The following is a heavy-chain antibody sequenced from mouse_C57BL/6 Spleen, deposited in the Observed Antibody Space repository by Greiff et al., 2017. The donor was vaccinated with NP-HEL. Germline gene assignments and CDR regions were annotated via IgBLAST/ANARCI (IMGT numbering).Heavy chain of an antibody. V-gene: IGHV1-64*01. J-gene: IGHJ3*01. CDR3: AREGITTDGRFAY. CDR2: IHPNSGST. D-gene: IGHD1-1*01. Sequence: QVQLQQPGAELVKPGASVKLSCKASGYTFTSYWMHWVKQRPGQGLEWIGMIHPNSGSTNYNEKFKSKATLTVDKSSSTAYMQLSSLTSEDSAVYYCAREGITTDGRFAYWGQGTLVTVSA. CDR1: GYTFTSYW.